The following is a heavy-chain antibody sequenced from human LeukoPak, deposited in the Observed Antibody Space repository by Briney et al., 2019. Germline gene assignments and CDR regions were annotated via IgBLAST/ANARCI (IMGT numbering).Heavy chain of an antibody. CDR3: ERDIGYYGSGSLDY. Sequence: SETLSLTCTVSGGSISSYYWSWIRQPAGKGQEWIGRIYTSGSTNYNPSLKSRVTMSVDTSKNQFSLKLSSVTAADTAVYYCERDIGYYGSGSLDYWGQGTLVTVSS. J-gene: IGHJ4*02. V-gene: IGHV4-4*07. CDR1: GGSISSYY. CDR2: IYTSGST. D-gene: IGHD3-10*01.